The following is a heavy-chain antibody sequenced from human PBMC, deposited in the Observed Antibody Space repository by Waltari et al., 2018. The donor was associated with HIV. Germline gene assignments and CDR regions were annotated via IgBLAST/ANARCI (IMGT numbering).Heavy chain of an antibody. Sequence: QVQLVESGGGVVQPGRSLRLSCAASGFTFSSYALHWVRTAPGKGLDWVAVISYDGSNKYYADSVKGRFTISRDNSKNTLYLQMNSLRAEDTAVYYCARDPYYYDTTYGMDVWGQGTTVTVSS. CDR2: ISYDGSNK. J-gene: IGHJ6*02. V-gene: IGHV3-30-3*01. CDR1: GFTFSSYA. D-gene: IGHD3-22*01. CDR3: ARDPYYYDTTYGMDV.